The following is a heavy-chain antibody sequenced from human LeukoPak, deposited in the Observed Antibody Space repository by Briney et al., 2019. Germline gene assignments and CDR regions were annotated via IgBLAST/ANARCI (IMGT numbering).Heavy chain of an antibody. CDR2: ISGSGGST. CDR3: AKAFVTYYYDSSGYYGFDY. J-gene: IGHJ4*02. CDR1: GFTFSSYA. D-gene: IGHD3-22*01. Sequence: GGSLRLSCAASGFTFSSYAMNWVRQAPGKGLEWVSAISGSGGSTYYADSVKGRFTISRDNSKNTLYLQMNSLRAEDTAVYYCAKAFVTYYYDSSGYYGFDYWGQGTLVTVSS. V-gene: IGHV3-23*01.